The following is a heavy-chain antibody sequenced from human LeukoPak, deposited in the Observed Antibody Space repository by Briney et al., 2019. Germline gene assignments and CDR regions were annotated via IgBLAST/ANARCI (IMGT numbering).Heavy chain of an antibody. Sequence: PGGSLRLSCAASGFTFSSYGMSWVRQAPGKGLEWVANIKQDGSEKYYVDSVKGRFTISRDNAKNSLYLQMNSLRAEDTAVYYCARGHQMQHMVDSSSWYWGFFDYWGQGTLVTVSS. D-gene: IGHD6-13*01. V-gene: IGHV3-7*01. CDR2: IKQDGSEK. CDR1: GFTFSSYG. J-gene: IGHJ4*02. CDR3: ARGHQMQHMVDSSSWYWGFFDY.